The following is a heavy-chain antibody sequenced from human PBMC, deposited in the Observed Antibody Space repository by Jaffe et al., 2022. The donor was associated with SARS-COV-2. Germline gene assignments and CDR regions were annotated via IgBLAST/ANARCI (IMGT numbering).Heavy chain of an antibody. CDR2: IIPILGIA. D-gene: IGHD3-3*01. CDR3: ASRDGRVVNYYYGMDV. Sequence: QVQLVQSGAEVKKPGSSVKVSCKASGGTFSSYTISWVRQAPGQGLEWMGRIIPILGIANYAQKFQGRVTITADKSTSTAYMELSSLRSEDTAVYYCASRDGRVVNYYYGMDVWGQGTTVTVSS. J-gene: IGHJ6*02. V-gene: IGHV1-69*02. CDR1: GGTFSSYT.